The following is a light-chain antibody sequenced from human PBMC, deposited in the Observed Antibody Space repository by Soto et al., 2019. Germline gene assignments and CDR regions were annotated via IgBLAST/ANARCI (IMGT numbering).Light chain of an antibody. CDR2: GAS. V-gene: IGKV3-20*01. CDR3: QQYGSSPLT. Sequence: EIVLAQSPGTLSLSPGERATLSCRASQSVSSSYLAWYQHKPGRAHRLLIYGASSRATGIPDRFSGSGSGTDFTLTISRLEPEDFVVYYCQQYGSSPLTFGGGTKGDIK. CDR1: QSVSSSY. J-gene: IGKJ4*01.